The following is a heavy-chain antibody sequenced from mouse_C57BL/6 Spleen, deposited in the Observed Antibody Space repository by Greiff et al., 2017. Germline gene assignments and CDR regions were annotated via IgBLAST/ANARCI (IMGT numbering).Heavy chain of an antibody. CDR3: ARGAPNYDGSSWGMDY. J-gene: IGHJ4*01. CDR1: GYTFPDYY. D-gene: IGHD1-1*01. V-gene: IGHV1-77*01. Sequence: QVQLQQSGAELVKPGASVKISCKASGYTFPDYYINWVKQRPGQGLEWIGKIGPGSGSTYYNEKFKGKATLTADKSSSTAYMQLSSLTSEDSAVYFCARGAPNYDGSSWGMDYWGQGTSVTVSS. CDR2: IGPGSGST.